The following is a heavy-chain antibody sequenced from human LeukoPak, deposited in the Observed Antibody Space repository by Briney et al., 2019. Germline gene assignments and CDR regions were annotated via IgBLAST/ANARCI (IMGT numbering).Heavy chain of an antibody. CDR3: ARDPLYYYDSSGYYYDDY. J-gene: IGHJ4*02. CDR2: ISWNSGSI. D-gene: IGHD3-22*01. CDR1: GFTFDDYA. Sequence: PGRSLRLSCAASGFTFDDYAMHWVRQAPGKGLEWVSGISWNSGSIGYADSVKGRFTISRDNAKNSLYLQMNSLRAEDTAVYYCARDPLYYYDSSGYYYDDYWGQGTLVTVSS. V-gene: IGHV3-9*01.